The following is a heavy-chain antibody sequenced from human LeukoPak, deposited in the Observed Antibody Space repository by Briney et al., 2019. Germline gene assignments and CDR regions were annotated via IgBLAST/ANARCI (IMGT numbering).Heavy chain of an antibody. CDR1: GGSISSYY. V-gene: IGHV4-59*01. CDR2: IYYSGST. J-gene: IGHJ4*02. D-gene: IGHD5-12*01. CDR3: ARDLPGYRGYSGYDSRGAFDY. Sequence: PSETLSLTCTVSGGSISSYYWSWIRQPPGKGLEWIGYIYYSGSTNYNPSLKSRVTISVDTSKNQFSLKLSSVTAADTAVYYCARDLPGYRGYSGYDSRGAFDYWGQGTLVTVSS.